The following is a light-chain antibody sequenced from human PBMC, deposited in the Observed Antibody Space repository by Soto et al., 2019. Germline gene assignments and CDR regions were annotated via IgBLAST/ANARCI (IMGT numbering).Light chain of an antibody. Sequence: ELVMTQSPVTLSVSPGERATLSCRASQSVSSNLAWYQQRPGQTPRLLIHGTSTRATGVPARFSGSGSGTEFTLTISSLQSEDCAVYYCQQYNNWLSITFGQGTRLEIK. CDR3: QQYNNWLSIT. CDR1: QSVSSN. CDR2: GTS. V-gene: IGKV3D-15*01. J-gene: IGKJ5*01.